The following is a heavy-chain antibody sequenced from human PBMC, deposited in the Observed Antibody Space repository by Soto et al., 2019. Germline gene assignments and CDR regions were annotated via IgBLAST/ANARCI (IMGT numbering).Heavy chain of an antibody. CDR3: ARRSSGWYFDY. V-gene: IGHV3-23*01. D-gene: IGHD6-19*01. CDR2: ISGSGDST. Sequence: EVQLLESGGGLVQPGGSLRLSCAASGFSFSSYAMNWVRQAPGKGLEWVSVISGSGDSTYYADSVKGRFTISRDNSKNPLCLQMISLRAEDTAVYYCARRSSGWYFDYWGQGTLVIVSS. J-gene: IGHJ4*02. CDR1: GFSFSSYA.